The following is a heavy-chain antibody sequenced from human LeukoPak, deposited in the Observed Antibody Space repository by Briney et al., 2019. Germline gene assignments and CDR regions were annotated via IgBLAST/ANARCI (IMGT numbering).Heavy chain of an antibody. D-gene: IGHD6-13*01. J-gene: IGHJ5*02. Sequence: SQTLSHTCAISGDSVSSNSAAWNWIRQSPSRGLEWLGRTYYRSKWYNDYAVSVKSRITINPDTSKNQFSLQLNSVTPEDTAVYYCAREPTYLGYSPEGPFDPWGQGTLVTVSS. V-gene: IGHV6-1*01. CDR3: AREPTYLGYSPEGPFDP. CDR2: TYYRSKWYN. CDR1: GDSVSSNSAA.